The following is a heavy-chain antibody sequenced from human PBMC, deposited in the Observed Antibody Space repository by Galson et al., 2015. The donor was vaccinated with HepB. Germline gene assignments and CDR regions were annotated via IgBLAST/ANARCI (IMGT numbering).Heavy chain of an antibody. CDR3: AKARGAAPAF. CDR1: GFTFDDYA. J-gene: IGHJ4*02. D-gene: IGHD6-6*01. Sequence: SLRLSCAASGFTFDDYAMHWARQAPGEGLEWVSGISLNSGTKDDADSVKGLFTISRDNAKKYLFQQMNSLIAEDTALYYCAKARGAAPAFWGQGTLVTASS. CDR2: ISLNSGTK. V-gene: IGHV3-9*01.